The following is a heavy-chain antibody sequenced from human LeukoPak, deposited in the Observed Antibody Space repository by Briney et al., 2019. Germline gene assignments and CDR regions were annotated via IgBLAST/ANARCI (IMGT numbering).Heavy chain of an antibody. CDR2: FDPEDGEDGET. Sequence: ASVKVSCRVSGYSLLEVAMHWVRQAPGKGLEWVGSFDPEDGEDGETHYAQKLQGRVTMTEDASTDTAYMELKSLRSEDTAVYYGAMTDRYAGRPFDYWGQGTLVTVSS. CDR1: GYSLLEVA. CDR3: AMTDRYAGRPFDY. V-gene: IGHV1-24*01. D-gene: IGHD5-12*01. J-gene: IGHJ4*02.